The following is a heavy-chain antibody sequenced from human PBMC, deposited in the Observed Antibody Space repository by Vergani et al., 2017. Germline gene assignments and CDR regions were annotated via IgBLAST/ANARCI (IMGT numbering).Heavy chain of an antibody. Sequence: QVQLQESGPGLVKPSGTLSLTCAVSGGSISSSNWWSWVRQPPGKGLEWIGEIYHSGSTNYNPSLKSRVTISVDKSKNQFSLKLSSVTAADTAVYYCARVRLGYYDSSGYYYEEGAFDIWGQGTMVTVSS. CDR3: ARVRLGYYDSSGYYYEEGAFDI. CDR1: GGSISSSNW. CDR2: IYHSGST. D-gene: IGHD3-22*01. V-gene: IGHV4-4*02. J-gene: IGHJ3*02.